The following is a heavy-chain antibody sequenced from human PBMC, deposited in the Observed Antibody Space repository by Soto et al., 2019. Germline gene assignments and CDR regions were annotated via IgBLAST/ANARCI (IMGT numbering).Heavy chain of an antibody. V-gene: IGHV1-69*01. J-gene: IGHJ6*02. CDR1: GGTFSSYA. Sequence: QVQLVQSGAEVKKPGSSVKVSCKASGGTFSSYAISWVRQAPGQGLEWMGGIIPIFGTANYAQKFQGRVTITADASTSTAYMELSSLRSEDTAVYYCARRIMVRGVSDYYYGMDVWGQGTTVTVSS. CDR2: IIPIFGTA. CDR3: ARRIMVRGVSDYYYGMDV. D-gene: IGHD3-10*01.